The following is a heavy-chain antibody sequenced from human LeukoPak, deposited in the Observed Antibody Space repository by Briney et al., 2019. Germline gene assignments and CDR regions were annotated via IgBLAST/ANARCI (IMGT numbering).Heavy chain of an antibody. CDR3: ARTGSLTMNWFDP. V-gene: IGHV3-30*04. CDR1: GFTFSSYT. J-gene: IGHJ5*02. CDR2: ISYDGNNK. D-gene: IGHD1-14*01. Sequence: GRSLRLSCAASGFTFSSYTTHWVRQAPGKGLEWVTVISYDGNNKYYADSVKGRFTISRDNSKNTLYLQMNSLRPEDTAVYYCARTGSLTMNWFDPWGQGTLVTVSS.